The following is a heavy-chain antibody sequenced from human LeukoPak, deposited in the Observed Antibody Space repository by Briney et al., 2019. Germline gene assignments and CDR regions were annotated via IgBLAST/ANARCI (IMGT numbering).Heavy chain of an antibody. J-gene: IGHJ4*02. CDR3: ARESGGSLDY. V-gene: IGHV3-30-3*01. Sequence: PGGSLRLSCAASGFTFSSYAMHWVRQAPGKGLEWVAVISYDGSNKYYADSVKGRFTISRDNSKNTLYLQMNSLRAEDTAVYYCARESGGSLDYWGQGTLVTVPS. CDR2: ISYDGSNK. CDR1: GFTFSSYA. D-gene: IGHD2-15*01.